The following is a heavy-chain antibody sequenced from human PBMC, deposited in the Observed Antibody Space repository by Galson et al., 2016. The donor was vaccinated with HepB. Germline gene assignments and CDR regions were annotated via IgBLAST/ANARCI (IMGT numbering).Heavy chain of an antibody. Sequence: SVKVSCKASGYTFTSYAIHWVRQAPGQRLEWMGWINAGIGNTKYSQKFQGRLTITRDTSASAAYMELSSLTSEDSAVYYCARGGGTAVARGGGHYFDYWGQGTLVTVSS. D-gene: IGHD3-10*01. CDR3: ARGGGTAVARGGGHYFDY. V-gene: IGHV1-3*01. J-gene: IGHJ4*02. CDR2: INAGIGNT. CDR1: GYTFTSYA.